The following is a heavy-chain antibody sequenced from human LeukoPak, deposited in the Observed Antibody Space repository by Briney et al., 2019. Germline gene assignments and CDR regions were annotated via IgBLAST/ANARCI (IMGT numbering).Heavy chain of an antibody. CDR1: GFTFSSYA. J-gene: IGHJ4*02. D-gene: IGHD3-22*01. CDR2: ISGSGGST. CDR3: AKDPLSWPMSITMIVVVTHPPDY. Sequence: PGGSLRLSCAASGFTFSSYAMSWVRQAPGKGLEWVSPISGSGGSTYYADSVKGRFTISRDNSKNTLYLQMNSLRAEDTAVYYCAKDPLSWPMSITMIVVVTHPPDYWGQGTLVTVSS. V-gene: IGHV3-23*01.